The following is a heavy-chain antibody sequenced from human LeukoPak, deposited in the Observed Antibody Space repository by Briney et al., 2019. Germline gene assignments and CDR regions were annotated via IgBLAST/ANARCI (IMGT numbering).Heavy chain of an antibody. Sequence: GRSLRLSCAASGFTFDDYAMHWVRQAPGKGPEWVSGISWNSGSIGYAASVRGRFTISRDNAKNSLYLQMNSLRAEDMALYYCAKSYGDYALDYWGQGTLVTVSS. V-gene: IGHV3-9*03. CDR3: AKSYGDYALDY. CDR1: GFTFDDYA. D-gene: IGHD4-17*01. J-gene: IGHJ4*02. CDR2: ISWNSGSI.